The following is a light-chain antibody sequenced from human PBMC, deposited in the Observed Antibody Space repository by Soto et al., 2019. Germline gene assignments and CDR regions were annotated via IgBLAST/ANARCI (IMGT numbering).Light chain of an antibody. Sequence: QSALTQPPSASGSPGQSVTLSCTGTSSDVGGYNFVSWYQQHPGKAPKLMIYEVTKRPSGVPDRFSGSKSGNTASLTVSGLQAEDEADYYCSLYAGSINFVVFGGGTKLTVL. V-gene: IGLV2-8*01. CDR2: EVT. CDR3: SLYAGSINFVV. CDR1: SSDVGGYNF. J-gene: IGLJ3*02.